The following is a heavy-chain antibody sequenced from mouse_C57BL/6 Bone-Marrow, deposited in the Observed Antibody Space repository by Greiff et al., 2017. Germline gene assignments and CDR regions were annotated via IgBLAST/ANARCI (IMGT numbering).Heavy chain of an antibody. J-gene: IGHJ1*03. V-gene: IGHV1-85*01. CDR1: GYTFTSYD. Sequence: VKLQESGPELVKPGASVKLSCKASGYTFTSYDINWVKQRPGQGLAWIGWIYPRDGSTKYNEQFKGKATLTVDTSSSTAYMELHSLTSEDSAVYFCARLEFDGSSGDWYVDVWGTGTTVTVSS. D-gene: IGHD1-1*01. CDR2: IYPRDGST. CDR3: ARLEFDGSSGDWYVDV.